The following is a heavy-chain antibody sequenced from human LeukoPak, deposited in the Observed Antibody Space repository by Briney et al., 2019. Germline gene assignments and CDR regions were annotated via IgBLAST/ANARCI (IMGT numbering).Heavy chain of an antibody. CDR1: SGSISNGGYY. V-gene: IGHV4-39*07. CDR2: IYYSGTS. D-gene: IGHD6-19*01. CDR3: ARAVMVAVAGGRFDY. Sequence: SETLSLTCTVSSGSISNGGYYWVWIRQPPGKGLEWIGSIYYSGTSYYNPSLTSRVTISVDTSNNQFSLKLSSVPAADTAVYYCARAVMVAVAGGRFDYWGQGTLVTVSS. J-gene: IGHJ4*02.